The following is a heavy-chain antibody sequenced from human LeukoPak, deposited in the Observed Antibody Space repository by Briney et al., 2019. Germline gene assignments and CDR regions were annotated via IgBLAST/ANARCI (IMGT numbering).Heavy chain of an antibody. V-gene: IGHV3-23*01. CDR1: GFTFSSYA. J-gene: IGHJ4*02. CDR3: AGEVVTAIQAGLDY. Sequence: PGGSLRLSCAASGFTFSSYAMSWVRQAPGKGLEWVSAITGSGGSTYYADSVKGRFTISRDNAKNTLYLQMNSLRAEDTAVYYCAGEVVTAIQAGLDYWGQGTLVTVSS. D-gene: IGHD2-21*02. CDR2: ITGSGGST.